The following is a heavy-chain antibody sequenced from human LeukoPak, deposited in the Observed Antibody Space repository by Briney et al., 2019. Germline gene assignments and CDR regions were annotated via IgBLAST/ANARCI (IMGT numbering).Heavy chain of an antibody. Sequence: ASVKVSCKASGYTFTDYYIHWVRQPPGQGPEWMGWINPNSGATNYAQKFQGRVTMTKDTSISTGYMELSRLRSDDTAVYYCARIRGGNNYHFDYWGQGTLVTVSS. J-gene: IGHJ4*02. V-gene: IGHV1-2*02. CDR1: GYTFTDYY. CDR2: INPNSGAT. D-gene: IGHD1-26*01. CDR3: ARIRGGNNYHFDY.